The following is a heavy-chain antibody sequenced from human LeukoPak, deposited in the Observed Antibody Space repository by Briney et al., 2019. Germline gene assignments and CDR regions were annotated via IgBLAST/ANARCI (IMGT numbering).Heavy chain of an antibody. CDR1: GGSISSGSYY. CDR2: IYTSGST. Sequence: PSETLSLTCTVSGGSISSGSYYWSWIRQPAGKGLEWIGRIYTSGSTNYNPSLKSRVTISVDTSKNQFSLKLSSVTAADTAVYYCARDLIGLTTVTKVEDYWGQGTLVTVSS. CDR3: ARDLIGLTTVTKVEDY. V-gene: IGHV4-61*02. J-gene: IGHJ4*02. D-gene: IGHD4-17*01.